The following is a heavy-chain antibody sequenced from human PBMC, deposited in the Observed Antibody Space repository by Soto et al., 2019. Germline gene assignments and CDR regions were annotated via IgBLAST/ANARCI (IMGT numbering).Heavy chain of an antibody. V-gene: IGHV1-18*01. CDR2: ISAYNGNT. J-gene: IGHJ4*02. Sequence: QVQLVQSGAEVKKPGASVKVSCKASGYTFTSYGISWVRQAPGQGLEWMGWISAYNGNTNYAQKLQGRVTMTTDTSRGTAYMGLRSLRFEDTAVYSGARDSPPPREWGQGTLVTVSS. CDR3: ARDSPPPRE. CDR1: GYTFTSYG.